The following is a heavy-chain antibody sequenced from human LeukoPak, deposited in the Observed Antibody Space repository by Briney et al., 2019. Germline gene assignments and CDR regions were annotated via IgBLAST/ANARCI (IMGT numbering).Heavy chain of an antibody. J-gene: IGHJ4*02. D-gene: IGHD3-16*02. CDR1: GFTFSSYS. CDR2: ISSSSSTI. V-gene: IGHV3-48*04. Sequence: GGSLRLSCAASGFTFSSYSMNWVRQAPGKGLEWVSYISSSSSTIYYADSVKGRFTISRDNAKNSLYLQMNSLRAEDTAVYYCARDRGVWGSYRPNAIDYWGQGTLVTVSS. CDR3: ARDRGVWGSYRPNAIDY.